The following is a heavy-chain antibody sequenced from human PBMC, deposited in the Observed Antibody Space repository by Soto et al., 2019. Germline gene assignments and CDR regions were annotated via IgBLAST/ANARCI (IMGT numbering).Heavy chain of an antibody. D-gene: IGHD4-17*01. CDR3: ARYGDENAFDI. V-gene: IGHV4-34*01. CDR2: INHSGST. Sequence: SETLSLTCAVYGGSFSGYYWSWIRQPPGKGLEWIGEINHSGSTNYNPSLKSRVTISVDTSKNQFSLKLSSVTAADTAVYYCARYGDENAFDIWGQGTMVTVSS. CDR1: GGSFSGYY. J-gene: IGHJ3*02.